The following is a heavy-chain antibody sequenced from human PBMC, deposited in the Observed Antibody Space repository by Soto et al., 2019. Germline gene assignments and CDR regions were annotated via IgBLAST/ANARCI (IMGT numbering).Heavy chain of an antibody. CDR1: GGSISSGGYS. V-gene: IGHV4-30-2*01. CDR2: ISHSGST. D-gene: IGHD3-3*02. Sequence: QLQLQESGSGLVKPSQTLSLTCAVSGGSISSGGYSWSWIRQPPGKGLEWIGYISHSGSTYYNPSPKSRVTESADRTKNLFSGNLRSVTAADTAVYYWPRHLFSKDDHWGEGTLVTVSS. J-gene: IGHJ4*02. CDR3: PRHLFSKDDH.